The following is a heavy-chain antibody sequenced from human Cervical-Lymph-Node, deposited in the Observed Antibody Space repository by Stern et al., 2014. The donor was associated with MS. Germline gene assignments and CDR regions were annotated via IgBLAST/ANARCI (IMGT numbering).Heavy chain of an antibody. V-gene: IGHV1-18*01. CDR2: ISAYNGNT. Sequence: VQLVESGAEVKKPGASVKVSCKASGYTFTSYGISWVRQAPGQGLEWMGWISAYNGNTNYAQELQGRVTMTTDTSTSTAYMELRSLRSDDTAVYYCARGIGIVGIYYYYYGMDVWGQGTTVTVSS. D-gene: IGHD3-22*01. CDR1: GYTFTSYG. CDR3: ARGIGIVGIYYYYYGMDV. J-gene: IGHJ6*02.